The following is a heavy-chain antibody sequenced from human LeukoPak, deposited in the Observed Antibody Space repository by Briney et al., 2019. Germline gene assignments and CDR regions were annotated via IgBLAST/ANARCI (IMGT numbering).Heavy chain of an antibody. CDR3: TSRRDVDF. V-gene: IGHV3-73*01. Sequence: GGYLSLSCAASGFTFSCSPMHWLRQASGKGLEWVGSIRSKANSYATAYAASVKGRFTISRDDSKNTEYLQMNSLKADDTAVYCCTSRRDVDFWGTGTLVTVSS. CDR1: GFTFSCSP. J-gene: IGHJ4*02. CDR2: IRSKANSYAT. D-gene: IGHD1-14*01.